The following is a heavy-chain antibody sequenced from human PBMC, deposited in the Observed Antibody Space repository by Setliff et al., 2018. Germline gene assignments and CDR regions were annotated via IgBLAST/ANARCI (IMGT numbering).Heavy chain of an antibody. Sequence: GASVKVSCKASGGTFSSYAISWVRQAPGQGLEWMGRFNPNSGDTNSAQKFQGRVTMTRDTSISTAYMELSRLKYDDTAVYYCARDRYYNSWSGTSITAPHDAFDIWGQGTMVTVSS. D-gene: IGHD3-3*01. CDR1: GGTFSSYA. CDR3: ARDRYYNSWSGTSITAPHDAFDI. V-gene: IGHV1-2*06. CDR2: FNPNSGDT. J-gene: IGHJ3*02.